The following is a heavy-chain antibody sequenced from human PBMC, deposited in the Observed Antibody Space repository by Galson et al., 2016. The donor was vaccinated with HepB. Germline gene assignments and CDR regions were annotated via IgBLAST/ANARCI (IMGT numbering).Heavy chain of an antibody. Sequence: SLRLSCAASGFTFTTYGMHWVRRAPGQGLEWVAGISGSGISAYYGDSVKGRFTVSGDNSKNTVFRQLTSRRPEDTPVYYCARDQGWEGGWFDPWGQGTLVTVSS. J-gene: IGHJ5*02. V-gene: IGHV3-NL1*01. D-gene: IGHD1-26*01. CDR2: ISGSGISA. CDR3: ARDQGWEGGWFDP. CDR1: GFTFTTYG.